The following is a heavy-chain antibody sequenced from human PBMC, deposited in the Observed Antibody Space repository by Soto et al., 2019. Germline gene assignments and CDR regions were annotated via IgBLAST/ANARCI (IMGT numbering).Heavy chain of an antibody. V-gene: IGHV3-13*01. D-gene: IGHD3-10*01. J-gene: IGHJ5*02. CDR2: INSAGDA. Sequence: EVQLVESGGGLVQPGGSLRLSCAASGFTFSSHDMHWVRQVTGKGLEWVSGINSAGDAKYSASVKGRFTISRENAXXSLHLQMNSPRAGDTAVYYCARGGIRGISWNWFDTWGQGTQVTVSS. CDR1: GFTFSSHD. CDR3: ARGGIRGISWNWFDT.